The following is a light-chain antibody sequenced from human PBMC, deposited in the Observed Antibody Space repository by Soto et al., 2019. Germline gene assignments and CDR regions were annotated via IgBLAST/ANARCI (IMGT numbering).Light chain of an antibody. Sequence: DVVMTQSPLSLPVTPGEPASISCRSSQSLLHSNGYNYLAWFLQKAGQSPQLLIYLASSRASGVPDRFSDSGSGTDFTLEISSVEAEDVGIYYCMQLLHPPLTFGGGTKVEIK. V-gene: IGKV2-28*01. CDR3: MQLLHPPLT. J-gene: IGKJ4*01. CDR1: QSLLHSNGYNY. CDR2: LAS.